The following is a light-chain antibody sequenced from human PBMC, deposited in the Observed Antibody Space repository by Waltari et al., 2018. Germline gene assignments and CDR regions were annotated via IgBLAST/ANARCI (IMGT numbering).Light chain of an antibody. V-gene: IGLV2-14*03. CDR1: SSDVGGYNY. CDR2: DVS. CDR3: SSYTSRSTWV. J-gene: IGLJ2*01. Sequence: QSALTQPASVSGSPGQSITISCTGTSSDVGGYNYVSWYQQHPGKAPKLIIYDVSNRPSGVSNRFSGSKSGNPASLTISGLQAEDAADYYCSSYTSRSTWVFGGGTKLTVL.